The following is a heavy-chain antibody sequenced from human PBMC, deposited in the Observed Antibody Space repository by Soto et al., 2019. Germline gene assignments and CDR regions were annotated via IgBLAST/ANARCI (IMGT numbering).Heavy chain of an antibody. CDR3: ADRPYGDYPIDY. J-gene: IGHJ4*02. CDR1: GFSLNTSGVG. D-gene: IGHD4-17*01. V-gene: IGHV2-5*02. CDR2: IYWDDDK. Sequence: QITLKESGPTLVKPTQTLTLTCTFSGFSLNTSGVGVGWIRQPPGKALEWLALIYWDDDKRYSPSLKSRLTLTKDTSKNQVVLTMTNMDPVDTGTYYCADRPYGDYPIDYWGQGTLVTVSS.